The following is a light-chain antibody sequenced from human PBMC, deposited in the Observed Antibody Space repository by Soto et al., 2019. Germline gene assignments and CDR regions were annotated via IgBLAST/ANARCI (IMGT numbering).Light chain of an antibody. Sequence: IQVTQSPSSLSASVGDRVTVTCRASRSISRYLNWYQQKPGKAPKLLIYDASSLEGGVPSRFSASGSEIEFTLTITSLQPDDFAVYYCQQYSSSLITFGQGTRLEIK. CDR2: DAS. V-gene: IGKV1-13*02. CDR1: RSISRY. J-gene: IGKJ5*01. CDR3: QQYSSSLIT.